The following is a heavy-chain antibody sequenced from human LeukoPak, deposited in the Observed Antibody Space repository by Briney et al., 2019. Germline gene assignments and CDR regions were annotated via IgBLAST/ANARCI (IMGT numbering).Heavy chain of an antibody. V-gene: IGHV4-34*01. CDR2: INHSGST. Sequence: SETLSLSCAVYGGSFSGYYWSWIRQPPGKGLEWSGEINHSGSTNYNPSLKSRVTISVDTSKNQFSLKLSSVTAADTAVYYCARERRPTYYDFWSGYYIWGQGTLVTVSS. D-gene: IGHD3-3*01. CDR3: ARERRPTYYDFWSGYYI. CDR1: GGSFSGYY. J-gene: IGHJ4*02.